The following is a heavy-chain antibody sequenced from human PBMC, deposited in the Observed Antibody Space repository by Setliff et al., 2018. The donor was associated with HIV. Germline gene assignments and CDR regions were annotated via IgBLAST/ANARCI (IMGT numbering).Heavy chain of an antibody. D-gene: IGHD3-10*01. J-gene: IGHJ6*03. CDR1: GYTLTSYD. Sequence: ASVKVSCKASGYTLTSYDINWVRQATGQGLEWMGWMNPNSGDTGYAQKFQDRVTMTRNNSISTAYMELSSLRFEDTAVHYCARGRSLVRGSGSPEYYYMDVWGKGTTGTVSS. CDR3: ARGRSLVRGSGSPEYYYMDV. V-gene: IGHV1-8*02. CDR2: MNPNSGDT.